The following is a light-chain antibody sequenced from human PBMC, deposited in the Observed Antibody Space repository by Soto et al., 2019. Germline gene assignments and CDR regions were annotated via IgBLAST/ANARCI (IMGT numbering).Light chain of an antibody. V-gene: IGKV1-12*01. CDR2: TAS. J-gene: IGKJ4*01. CDR1: QGINIA. Sequence: DIQMTQSPSSVSASVGDRVTITCRASQGINIALAWFQQKPGEAPRLLIYTASTLHSGVPSRFLGSGSGTYFTLTITSLPPEDFATDYCQQCHSFPRTFGGGTKVEIK. CDR3: QQCHSFPRT.